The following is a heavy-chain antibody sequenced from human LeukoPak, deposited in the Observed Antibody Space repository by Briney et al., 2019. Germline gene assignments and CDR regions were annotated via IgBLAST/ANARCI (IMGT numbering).Heavy chain of an antibody. J-gene: IGHJ4*02. Sequence: PSETLSLTCAVYGGSFSGYYWSWIRQPPGKGLEWIGEINHSGSTNYNPSLKSRVTISVDTSKNQFSLKLSSVTAADTAAYYCARAYYDSSGLDYWGQGTLVTVSS. V-gene: IGHV4-34*01. CDR2: INHSGST. CDR1: GGSFSGYY. D-gene: IGHD3-22*01. CDR3: ARAYYDSSGLDY.